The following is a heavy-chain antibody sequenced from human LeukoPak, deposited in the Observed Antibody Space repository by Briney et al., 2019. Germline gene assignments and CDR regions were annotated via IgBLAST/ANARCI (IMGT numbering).Heavy chain of an antibody. CDR2: ISAYNGNT. Sequence: ASVKVSCMASGYTFTSYGISWVRLSPGQGFEWMGWISAYNGNTNYAQKLQGRVTMTTDTSTSTAYMELRSLRSDDTAVYYCARVLLGWFDPWGQGTLVTVSS. D-gene: IGHD1-26*01. V-gene: IGHV1-18*01. J-gene: IGHJ5*02. CDR1: GYTFTSYG. CDR3: ARVLLGWFDP.